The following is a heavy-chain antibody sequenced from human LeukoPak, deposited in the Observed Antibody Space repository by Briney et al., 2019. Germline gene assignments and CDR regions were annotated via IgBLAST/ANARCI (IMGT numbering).Heavy chain of an antibody. CDR1: GYTFTGYY. Sequence: GASVKVSCKASGYTFTGYYMHWVRQAPGQGLEWMGWINPNSGGTNYAQKFQGRVTMTRDTSISTAYMELGRLRSDDTAVYYCARATAASDAFDIWGQGTMVTVSS. D-gene: IGHD6-13*01. J-gene: IGHJ3*02. CDR2: INPNSGGT. V-gene: IGHV1-2*02. CDR3: ARATAASDAFDI.